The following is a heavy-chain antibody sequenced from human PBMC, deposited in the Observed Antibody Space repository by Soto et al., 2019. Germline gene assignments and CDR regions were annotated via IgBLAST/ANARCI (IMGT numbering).Heavy chain of an antibody. J-gene: IGHJ6*02. CDR2: ISGSGGST. CDR3: AKVQQLVSFYYYYGMDV. Sequence: EVQLLESGGGLVQPGGSLRLSCAASGFTFSSYAMSWVRQAPGKGLEWVSAISGSGGSTYYADSVKGRFTISRDNSKNTLYLQMNSLRAEDTGVYYCAKVQQLVSFYYYYGMDVWGQGTTVTVSS. D-gene: IGHD6-13*01. CDR1: GFTFSSYA. V-gene: IGHV3-23*01.